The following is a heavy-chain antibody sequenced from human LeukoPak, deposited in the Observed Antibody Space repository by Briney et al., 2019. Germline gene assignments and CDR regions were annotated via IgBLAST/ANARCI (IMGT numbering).Heavy chain of an antibody. CDR3: ATPKDSSGWGFDY. CDR2: IYYRGST. D-gene: IGHD6-19*01. V-gene: IGHV4-39*07. J-gene: IGHJ4*02. CDR1: GGSISSRSYS. Sequence: PSETLSLTCTVSGGSISSRSYSWGWIRQPPGKGLEWIGSIYYRGSTYYNPSLKSRVTISVDTSKNQFSLKLSSVTAADTAVYYCATPKDSSGWGFDYWGQGTLVTVSS.